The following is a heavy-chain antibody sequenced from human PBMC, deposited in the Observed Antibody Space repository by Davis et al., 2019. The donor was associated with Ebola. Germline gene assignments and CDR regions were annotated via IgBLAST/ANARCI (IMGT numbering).Heavy chain of an antibody. CDR2: ISWNSGSI. Sequence: SLKISCAASGFTFDDYAIHWVRQAPGKGLEWVSGISWNSGSIGYVDSLKGRFTISRDNAKNSLYLQVNSLRDEDTAVYYCARAQFPTTSDYWGQGTLVTVSS. V-gene: IGHV3-9*01. J-gene: IGHJ4*02. D-gene: IGHD1-1*01. CDR1: GFTFDDYA. CDR3: ARAQFPTTSDY.